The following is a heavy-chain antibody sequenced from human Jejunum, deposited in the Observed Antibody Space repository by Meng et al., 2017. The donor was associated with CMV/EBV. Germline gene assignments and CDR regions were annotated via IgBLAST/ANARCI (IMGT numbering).Heavy chain of an antibody. CDR2: ISGSSDTT. D-gene: IGHD6-19*01. CDR1: GFTFRSYA. CDR3: AKEADSRGWYTHD. V-gene: IGHV3-23*01. Sequence: ASGFTFRSYAMSWVRQAPGKGLEWVSSISGSSDTTYYAASVKGRFTLSRDNSDNTLFLQMTSLRAEDTAVYYCAKEADSRGWYTHDWGQGTLVTVSS. J-gene: IGHJ4*02.